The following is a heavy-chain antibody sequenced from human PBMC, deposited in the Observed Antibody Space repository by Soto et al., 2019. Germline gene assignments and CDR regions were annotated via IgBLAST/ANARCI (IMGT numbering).Heavy chain of an antibody. V-gene: IGHV4-59*01. J-gene: IGHJ4*02. Sequence: SETLSLTCTVSGGSISSYYWSWIRQPPGKGLEWIGYIYYSGSTNYNPSLKSRVTISVDTSKNQFSLKLSSVTAADTAVYYCARVKDLAVAIDYWGQGTLVTVSS. CDR3: ARVKDLAVAIDY. CDR1: GGSISSYY. D-gene: IGHD6-19*01. CDR2: IYYSGST.